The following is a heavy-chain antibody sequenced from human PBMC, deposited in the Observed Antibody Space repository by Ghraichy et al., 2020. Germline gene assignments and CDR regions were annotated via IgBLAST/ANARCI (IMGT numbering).Heavy chain of an antibody. CDR1: GFTFSSYA. J-gene: IGHJ4*02. D-gene: IGHD3-16*01. Sequence: GESLNISCAASGFTFSSYAMHWVRQAPGKGLEWVAAISYDGSNKFYADSVKGRFSLSRDNSENTLYLQMSSLIPEDTAVYYCARDVNWLGEGARFDYWGQGALVTVSS. V-gene: IGHV3-30-3*01. CDR3: ARDVNWLGEGARFDY. CDR2: ISYDGSNK.